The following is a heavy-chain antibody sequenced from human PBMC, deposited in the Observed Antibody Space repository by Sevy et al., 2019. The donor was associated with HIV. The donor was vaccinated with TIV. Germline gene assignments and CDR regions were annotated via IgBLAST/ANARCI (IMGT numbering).Heavy chain of an antibody. V-gene: IGHV3-9*01. CDR3: ASLGYSYAYFDY. CDR2: ISWNSGIL. Sequence: SLRLSCVASGFTFDDYAMHWVRQVPGKGLEWVSGISWNSGILGYADSVKGRFTISRDDAKNSLYLQMNSLRAEDTAVYYCASLGYSYAYFDYWGQGTLVTVSS. D-gene: IGHD5-18*01. CDR1: GFTFDDYA. J-gene: IGHJ4*02.